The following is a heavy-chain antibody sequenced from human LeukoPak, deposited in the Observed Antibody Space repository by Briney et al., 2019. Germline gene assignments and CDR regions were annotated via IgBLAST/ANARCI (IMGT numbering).Heavy chain of an antibody. J-gene: IGHJ3*02. CDR1: GYTFTSYF. CDR2: INPTGGST. V-gene: IGHV1-46*01. D-gene: IGHD2-21*02. CDR3: ARGRVTATDGFDI. Sequence: EASVKVSCKASGYTFTSYFIHWVRQAPGEGLEWMGIINPTGGSTRYAQKFQGRVTMTRDTSTSTVCMELSSLRSEDTAVYYCARGRVTATDGFDIWGQGTTVIVSS.